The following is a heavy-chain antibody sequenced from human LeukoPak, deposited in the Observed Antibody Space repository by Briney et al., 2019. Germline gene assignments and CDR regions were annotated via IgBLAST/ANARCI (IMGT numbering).Heavy chain of an antibody. V-gene: IGHV1-2*02. D-gene: IGHD2-15*01. Sequence: ASVKVSCKASGYTFTSYAMNWVRQAPGQGLEWMGWINPNSGGTNYAQKFQGRVTMTRDTPISTAYMELSRLRSDDTAVYYCARASRKGYCSGGSCYAVLFWGQGTLVTVSS. J-gene: IGHJ4*02. CDR2: INPNSGGT. CDR1: GYTFTSYA. CDR3: ARASRKGYCSGGSCYAVLF.